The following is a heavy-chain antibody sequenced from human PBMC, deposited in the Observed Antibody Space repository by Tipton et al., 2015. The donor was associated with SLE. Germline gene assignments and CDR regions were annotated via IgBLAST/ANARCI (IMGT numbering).Heavy chain of an antibody. Sequence: TLSLTCAVSGGSISTYYWSWIRQSPGKGLEWIGYIYYSGSTNYNPSLKSRVTISVDTSKNQFSLKLSSVTAADTAVYYCARGKRFLEWLSLHYMDVWGKGTTVTVSS. CDR1: GGSISTYY. D-gene: IGHD3-3*01. V-gene: IGHV4-59*01. CDR3: ARGKRFLEWLSLHYMDV. J-gene: IGHJ6*03. CDR2: IYYSGST.